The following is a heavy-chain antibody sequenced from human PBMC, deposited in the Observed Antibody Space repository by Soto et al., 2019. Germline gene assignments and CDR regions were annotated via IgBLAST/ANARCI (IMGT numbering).Heavy chain of an antibody. D-gene: IGHD3-22*01. J-gene: IGHJ5*02. Sequence: SETLSLTCTVSGGSISSSSYYWGWIRQPPGKGLEWIGSIYYSGSTYYNPSLKSRVTISVDTSKNQFSLKLSSVTAADTAVYYCARQKRDDSSGDWFDPWGQGTLVTVSS. CDR3: ARQKRDDSSGDWFDP. CDR2: IYYSGST. V-gene: IGHV4-39*01. CDR1: GGSISSSSYY.